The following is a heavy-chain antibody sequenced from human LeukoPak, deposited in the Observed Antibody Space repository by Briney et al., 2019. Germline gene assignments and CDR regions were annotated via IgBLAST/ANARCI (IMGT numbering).Heavy chain of an antibody. CDR3: ARDRQKMTTVTTFGRH. CDR1: GFTFSSYN. D-gene: IGHD4-17*01. V-gene: IGHV3-48*04. CDR2: ISSSGSTI. Sequence: GGSLRLSCAASGFTFSSYNMNWVRQAPGKGLEWVSYISSSGSTIYYADSVKGRFTISRDNAKNSLYLQMNSLRAEDTALYYCARDRQKMTTVTTFGRHWGQGTLVTVSS. J-gene: IGHJ4*02.